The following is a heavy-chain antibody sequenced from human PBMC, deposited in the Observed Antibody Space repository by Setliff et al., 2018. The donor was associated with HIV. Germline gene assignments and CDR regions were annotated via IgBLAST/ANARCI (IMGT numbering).Heavy chain of an antibody. V-gene: IGHV1-2*02. CDR1: GYTFTGYY. J-gene: IGHJ4*02. CDR2: INPNSGGT. Sequence: ASVKVSCKASGYTFTGYYMHWVRQAPGQGLEWMGWINPNSGGTNYAQKFQGRATMTRDTSISTAYMELSRLRSDDTAVYYCARGEYARRTNFDYWGQGTLVTVSS. D-gene: IGHD1-1*01. CDR3: ARGEYARRTNFDY.